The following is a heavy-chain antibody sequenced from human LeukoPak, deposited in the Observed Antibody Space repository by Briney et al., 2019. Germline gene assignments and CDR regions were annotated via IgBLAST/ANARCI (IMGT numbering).Heavy chain of an antibody. J-gene: IGHJ4*02. D-gene: IGHD6-19*01. CDR1: GFTVSSNY. CDR3: ARIHYSSGWSFDY. CDR2: IYSGGST. Sequence: GGSLRLSCAASGFTVSSNYMSWVRQAPGKGLEWVSVIYSGGSTYYADSVKGRFTISRDNSKNTLYLQMNSLRAEDTAVYYCARIHYSSGWSFDYWGQGTLVTVST. V-gene: IGHV3-66*01.